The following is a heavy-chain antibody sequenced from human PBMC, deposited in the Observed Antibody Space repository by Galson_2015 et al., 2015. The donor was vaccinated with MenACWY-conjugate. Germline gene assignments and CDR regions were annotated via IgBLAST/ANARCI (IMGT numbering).Heavy chain of an antibody. J-gene: IGHJ5*02. D-gene: IGHD4-11*01. V-gene: IGHV3-74*01. CDR1: GFTFGSYW. Sequence: SLRLSCAASGFTFGSYWMHWVRQVPGKGLVWVSRIDRAGSSTTYADSVEGRFTISRDNAKNTLYLQMNSLRAEDTAVYYCARDRKELTVSLPSTWFDPWGQGTQVIVSS. CDR2: IDRAGSST. CDR3: ARDRKELTVSLPSTWFDP.